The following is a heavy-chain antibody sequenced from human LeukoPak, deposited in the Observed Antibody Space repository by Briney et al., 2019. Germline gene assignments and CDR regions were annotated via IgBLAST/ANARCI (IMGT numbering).Heavy chain of an antibody. J-gene: IGHJ5*02. CDR2: IYYSGST. CDR1: GGSISSGDYY. D-gene: IGHD1-14*01. CDR3: ARLAGGWGRPGGWFDP. Sequence: PSETLSLTCTVSGGSISSGDYYWSWIRQPPGKGLEWIGYIYYSGSTNYNPSLKSRVTISVDTSKNQFSLKLSSVTAADTAVYYCARLAGGWGRPGGWFDPWGQGTLVTVSS. V-gene: IGHV4-61*08.